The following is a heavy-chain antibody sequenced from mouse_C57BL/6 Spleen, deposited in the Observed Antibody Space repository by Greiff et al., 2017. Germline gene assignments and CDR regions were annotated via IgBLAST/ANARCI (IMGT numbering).Heavy chain of an antibody. V-gene: IGHV1-80*01. CDR2: IYPGDGDP. J-gene: IGHJ1*03. CDR1: GYAFSSYW. CDR3: ARYRNSYWYFDV. Sequence: VQLQQSGAELVKPGASVKISCKASGYAFSSYWMNWVKQRPGKGLAWIGQIYPGDGDPNYNGKFKGKATLTADKSSSPAYMQLSSRTSEDSAVYCCARYRNSYWYFDVWGTGTTVTVSS.